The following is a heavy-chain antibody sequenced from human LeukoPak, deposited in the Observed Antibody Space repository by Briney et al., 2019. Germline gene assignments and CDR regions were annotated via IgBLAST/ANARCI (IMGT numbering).Heavy chain of an antibody. Sequence: WGTLRLSCAASGFTFSNYWMSWVRQAPGKGLEWVANINQDGSEKYYVDSVRGRFTISRDNAENSLYLQMNSLRAEDTAVYYCARTWMYSNYFRGQGTLVTVSS. CDR3: ARTWMYSNYF. CDR1: GFTFSNYW. CDR2: INQDGSEK. V-gene: IGHV3-7*03. D-gene: IGHD4-11*01. J-gene: IGHJ4*02.